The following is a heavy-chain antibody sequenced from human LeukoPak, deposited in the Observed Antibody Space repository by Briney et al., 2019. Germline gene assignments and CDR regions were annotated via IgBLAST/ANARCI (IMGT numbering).Heavy chain of an antibody. J-gene: IGHJ6*03. CDR1: GYTFTGYY. D-gene: IGHD2-15*01. V-gene: IGHV1-46*01. CDR2: INPSGGST. CDR3: ARERCSGGSCYYYYYYMDV. Sequence: ASVKVSCKASGYTFTGYYMHWVRQAPGQGLEWMGIINPSGGSTSYAQKFQGRVTMTRDTSTSTVYMELSSLRSEDTAVYYCARERCSGGSCYYYYYYMDVWGKGTTVTISS.